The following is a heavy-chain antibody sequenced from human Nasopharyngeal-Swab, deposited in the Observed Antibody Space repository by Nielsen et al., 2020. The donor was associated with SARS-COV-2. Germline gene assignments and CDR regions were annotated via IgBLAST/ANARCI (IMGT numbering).Heavy chain of an antibody. Sequence: ASVKVSCKASGYTFAGYYMHWVRQAPGQGLEWMGRINPNSGGTNYAQKFQGRVTMTMDTSISTAYMELSRLRSDDTAVYYCARKYYGDYGISAFDIWGQGTMVTVSS. CDR3: ARKYYGDYGISAFDI. J-gene: IGHJ3*02. CDR2: INPNSGGT. V-gene: IGHV1-2*06. D-gene: IGHD4-17*01. CDR1: GYTFAGYY.